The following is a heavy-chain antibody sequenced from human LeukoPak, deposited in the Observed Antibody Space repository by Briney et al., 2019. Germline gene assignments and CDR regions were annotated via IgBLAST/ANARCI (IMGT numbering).Heavy chain of an antibody. Sequence: GSLGLSCAASGFTFSSYWMSWVRQAPGKGLEWVANIKQDGSEKYYVDSVKGRFTISRDNAKNSLYLQMNSLRAEDTAVYYCVRFYYDFWSGYSDYWGQGTLVTVSS. V-gene: IGHV3-7*01. CDR1: GFTFSSYW. D-gene: IGHD3-3*01. J-gene: IGHJ4*02. CDR2: IKQDGSEK. CDR3: VRFYYDFWSGYSDY.